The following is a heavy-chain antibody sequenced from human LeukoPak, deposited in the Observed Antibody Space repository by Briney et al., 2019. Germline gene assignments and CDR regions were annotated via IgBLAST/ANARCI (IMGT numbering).Heavy chain of an antibody. D-gene: IGHD5-24*01. J-gene: IGHJ4*02. CDR2: IFYSGNT. CDR3: ARHRSKWLQSSFDY. Sequence: PSETLSLTCAVYGGSINSSSYYWGWIRQPPGKGLEWIGSIFYSGNTYDNPSLKSRVTISVDTSKNQFSLKLNSVTAADTAVYYCARHRSKWLQSSFDYWGQGTLVTVSS. CDR1: GGSINSSSYY. V-gene: IGHV4-39*01.